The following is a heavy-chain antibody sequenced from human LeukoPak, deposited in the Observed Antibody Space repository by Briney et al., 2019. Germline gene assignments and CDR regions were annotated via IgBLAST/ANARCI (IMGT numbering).Heavy chain of an antibody. V-gene: IGHV3-7*01. Sequence: GGFLRLSCAASGFTFSGYWMTWVRQPPGKGLEWVANIRRDSSESYYVDSVKGRFTISRDNAKNTVYLQMSSLRAEDTAVYYCAREGVFCVRNCISNSGARFDPWGQGTLVTVSS. CDR2: IRRDSSES. CDR3: AREGVFCVRNCISNSGARFDP. J-gene: IGHJ5*02. D-gene: IGHD2-2*01. CDR1: GFTFSGYW.